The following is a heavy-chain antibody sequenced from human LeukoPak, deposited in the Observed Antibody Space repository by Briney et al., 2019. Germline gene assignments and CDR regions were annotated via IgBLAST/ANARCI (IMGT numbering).Heavy chain of an antibody. CDR1: GFTFNSYG. D-gene: IGHD1-26*01. CDR2: ISYDGSNK. J-gene: IGHJ4*02. V-gene: IGHV3-30*18. CDR3: VKDPSGNYFYFDY. Sequence: GRSLRLSCAASGFTFNSYGMHWVRQAPGKGLEWVAVISYDGSNKYYADSVKGRFTISRDNSKNTLYLQMTSLRPEDTAIYYCVKDPSGNYFYFDYWGQGTLVTVSS.